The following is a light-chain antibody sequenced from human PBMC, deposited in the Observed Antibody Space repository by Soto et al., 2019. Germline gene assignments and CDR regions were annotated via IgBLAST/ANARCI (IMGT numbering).Light chain of an antibody. V-gene: IGKV1-17*03. CDR1: QDIHNH. CDR3: LQHNSYPRT. CDR2: SAS. Sequence: DIQMTQSPSAMSASVGDRVTITCRASQDIHNHLAWFQQQPGKVPERLIYSASSLQSGVPSRFSGSGSGTEFTLTISSLQPEDFATYYCLQHNSYPRTFGQGTKVDIK. J-gene: IGKJ1*01.